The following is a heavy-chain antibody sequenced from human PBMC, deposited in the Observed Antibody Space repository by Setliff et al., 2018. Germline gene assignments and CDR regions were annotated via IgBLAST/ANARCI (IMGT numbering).Heavy chain of an antibody. CDR3: ARHVGSRSRGYNYYYYYMDV. J-gene: IGHJ6*03. CDR1: GGSVDRDY. CDR2: IYYNGDT. Sequence: PSETLSLTCSVSGGSVDRDYWSWIRQPPGKGLEWIGYIYYNGDTYYNPSLKSQVTMSVDTSRNQFSLHLISVTAADTAVYYCARHVGSRSRGYNYYYYYMDVWGKGTTVTVSS. V-gene: IGHV4-59*04. D-gene: IGHD3-10*01.